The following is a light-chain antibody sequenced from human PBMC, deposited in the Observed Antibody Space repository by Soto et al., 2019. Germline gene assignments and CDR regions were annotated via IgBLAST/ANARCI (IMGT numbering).Light chain of an antibody. J-gene: IGKJ2*01. Sequence: DIQMTQSPSSLSASVGDRVTITCRASQGIRNDLGWYQQKPGKAPKRLIYAASSVQSGFQSRCSGSGDGTDLTPKISGLQPEAVVTYYCLQHNSYPHTFCQGTKLEIK. CDR1: QGIRND. CDR2: AAS. V-gene: IGKV1-17*01. CDR3: LQHNSYPHT.